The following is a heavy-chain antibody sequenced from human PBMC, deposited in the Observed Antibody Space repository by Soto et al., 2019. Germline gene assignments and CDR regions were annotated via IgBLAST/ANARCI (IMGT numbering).Heavy chain of an antibody. J-gene: IGHJ4*02. CDR1: GFTLDNG. Sequence: PGGSLRLSCAASGFTLDNGMTWVRQAPGKGLEWISTIDYSGANTHYADSVKGRFTISRDKSRNTVALQMSNLRAEDTALYYCVHWVSAHFDNWGQGTLVTVSS. CDR3: VHWVSAHFDN. CDR2: IDYSGANT. D-gene: IGHD2-8*01. V-gene: IGHV3-23*01.